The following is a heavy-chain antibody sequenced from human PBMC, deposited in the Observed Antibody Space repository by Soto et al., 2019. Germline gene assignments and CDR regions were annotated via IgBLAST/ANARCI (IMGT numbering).Heavy chain of an antibody. CDR1: GFTFSIYA. Sequence: GGSLSLSRLTSGFTFSIYALSGVRQDPGSGLECVLVISGSDSNTYYADSVKGRFTISRDNSKNTLFLQMGRLRAEDTAVYYCAKHPSIGKNSFSEWFGHYYGMDVWGQGT. J-gene: IGHJ6*02. CDR3: AKHPSIGKNSFSEWFGHYYGMDV. CDR2: ISGSDSNT. D-gene: IGHD3-3*02. V-gene: IGHV3-23*01.